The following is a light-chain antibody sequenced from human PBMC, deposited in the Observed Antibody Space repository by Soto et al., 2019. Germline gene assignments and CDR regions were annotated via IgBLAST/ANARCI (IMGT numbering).Light chain of an antibody. CDR2: TAS. CDR3: QQYKSVSLLT. V-gene: IGKV1-17*01. CDR1: QGIRSE. Sequence: IQMTQSPSSLSASVGDRVTITFRASQGIRSELGWYQQKPGKAPNLLIYTASTLQSGVPSRFSGSGSGTEFTLTISSLQPDDFATYYCQQYKSVSLLTFGGGTKGDIK. J-gene: IGKJ4*01.